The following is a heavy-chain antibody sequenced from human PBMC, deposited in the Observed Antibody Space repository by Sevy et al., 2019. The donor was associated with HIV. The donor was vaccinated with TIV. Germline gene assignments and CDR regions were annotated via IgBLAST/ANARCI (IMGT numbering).Heavy chain of an antibody. CDR1: GFTFSSYA. CDR2: ISGSGGST. J-gene: IGHJ3*02. Sequence: GESLKISCAASGFTFSSYAMSWVRQAPGKGLEWVSAISGSGGSTYYADSVKGRFTISRDNSKNTLYLQMNSLRAEDTAVYYCAKDLDYCDSSGYSAFDIWGQGTMVTVSS. D-gene: IGHD3-22*01. CDR3: AKDLDYCDSSGYSAFDI. V-gene: IGHV3-23*01.